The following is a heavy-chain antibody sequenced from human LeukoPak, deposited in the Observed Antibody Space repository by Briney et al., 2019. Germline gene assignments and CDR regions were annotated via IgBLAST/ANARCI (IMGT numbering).Heavy chain of an antibody. CDR2: INPNSGGT. CDR3: ARDALKGTPTDY. D-gene: IGHD1-1*01. CDR1: GYTFTGYY. Sequence: ASVKVSCKASGYTFTGYYMHWVRQAPGQGLEWMGWINPNSGGTNYAQKFQGRVTMTRDTSISTAYMELSRLRSDGTAVYYCARDALKGTPTDYWGQGTLVTVSS. J-gene: IGHJ4*02. V-gene: IGHV1-2*02.